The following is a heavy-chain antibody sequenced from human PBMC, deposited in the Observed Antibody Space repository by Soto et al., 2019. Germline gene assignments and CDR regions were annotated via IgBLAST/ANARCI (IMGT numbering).Heavy chain of an antibody. CDR2: INRDGSKK. Sequence: EVQLEESGGDLVQPGGSLRLSCAASGFTLSAYWMTWVRQAPGKGLEWVANINRDGSKKSYLDSVRGRFTISRDNVGNSLYLTMDSLRADDTAIYYCARDVSPGSSSLYLDAFDIWGQGTMVTVSS. CDR3: ARDVSPGSSSLYLDAFDI. CDR1: GFTLSAYW. J-gene: IGHJ3*02. D-gene: IGHD6-13*01. V-gene: IGHV3-7*05.